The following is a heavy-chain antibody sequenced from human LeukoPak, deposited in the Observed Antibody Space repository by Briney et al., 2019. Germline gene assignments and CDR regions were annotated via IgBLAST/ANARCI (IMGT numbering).Heavy chain of an antibody. V-gene: IGHV1-69*01. CDR1: GGTFSSYA. D-gene: IGHD1-1*01. CDR3: GSGRWNDGAFDI. Sequence: GASVKVSCKASGGTFSSYAISWVRQAPGQGLEWMGGIIPIFGTANYAQKFQGRVTITADESTSTAYMELRSLRSEDTAVYYCGSGRWNDGAFDIWGQGTMVTVSS. CDR2: IIPIFGTA. J-gene: IGHJ3*02.